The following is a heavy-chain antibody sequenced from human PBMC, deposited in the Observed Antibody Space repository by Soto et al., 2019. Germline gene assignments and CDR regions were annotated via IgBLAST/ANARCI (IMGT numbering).Heavy chain of an antibody. Sequence: SETLSLTCNVSGGSISSGGYYWSWIRQHPGKGLEWIGYTYYTGSTNYNPSLKSRVTISVDTSKNQFSLKLSSVTAADTAVYYCARLVRVERNWFDPWGQGTLVTVSS. D-gene: IGHD1-1*01. J-gene: IGHJ5*02. CDR2: TYYTGST. CDR3: ARLVRVERNWFDP. CDR1: GGSISSGGYY. V-gene: IGHV4-61*08.